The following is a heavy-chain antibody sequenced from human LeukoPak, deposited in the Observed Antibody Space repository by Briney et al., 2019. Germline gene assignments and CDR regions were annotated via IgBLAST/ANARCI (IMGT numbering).Heavy chain of an antibody. D-gene: IGHD3-22*01. V-gene: IGHV3-48*02. CDR1: GFTFSSYS. J-gene: IGHJ4*02. CDR3: ARDPRYYDSSGSWV. CDR2: ISSSSSTI. Sequence: GGPLRLSCAASGFTFSSYSMNWVRQAPGKGLEWVSYISSSSSTIYYADSVKGRFTISRDNAKNSLYLQMNSLRDEDTAVYYCARDPRYYDSSGSWVWGQGTLVTVSS.